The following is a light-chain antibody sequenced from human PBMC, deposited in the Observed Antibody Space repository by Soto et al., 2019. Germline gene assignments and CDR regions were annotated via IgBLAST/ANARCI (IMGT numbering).Light chain of an antibody. Sequence: DSVWRQSPGPLSLSPGARATLSCRASQSVSSSFLAWYQQKPGQAPRLLIYGASSRATGIPDRFSGSGSGTDFTLTISSLEPEDFAVYYCQQRSNWPPTVGQGTKVEIK. CDR3: QQRSNWPPT. CDR1: QSVSSSF. V-gene: IGKV3D-20*02. J-gene: IGKJ1*01. CDR2: GAS.